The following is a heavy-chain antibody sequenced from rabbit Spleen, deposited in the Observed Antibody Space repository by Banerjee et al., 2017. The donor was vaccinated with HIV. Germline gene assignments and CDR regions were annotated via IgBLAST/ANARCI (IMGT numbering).Heavy chain of an antibody. CDR3: ARDPGSSFSSYGMVL. J-gene: IGHJ6*01. D-gene: IGHD8-1*01. Sequence: QEQLEESGGGLVKPGGSLTLTCTASGFSLSNNYVMCWVRQAPGKGLEWIGCIYTGDGTTYSANWATGRFISSKTSSTTVTLQMTSLTAADTATYFCARDPGSSFSSYGMVLWGHGPFVTVS. CDR1: GFSLSNNYV. CDR2: IYTGDGTT. V-gene: IGHV1S45*01.